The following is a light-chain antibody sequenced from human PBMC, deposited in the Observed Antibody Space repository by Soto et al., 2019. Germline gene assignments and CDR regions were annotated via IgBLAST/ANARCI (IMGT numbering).Light chain of an antibody. CDR2: EVS. CDR1: SSDVGSYNL. CDR3: CSYAGSSMKI. V-gene: IGLV2-23*02. J-gene: IGLJ2*01. Sequence: QSALTQPASVSGSPGQSITISCTGTSSDVGSYNLVSWYQQHPGKAPRLMIYEVSERPSGVSHRFSGSKSGNTASLTISGLQAEDEADYYCCSYAGSSMKIFGGGTKVTVL.